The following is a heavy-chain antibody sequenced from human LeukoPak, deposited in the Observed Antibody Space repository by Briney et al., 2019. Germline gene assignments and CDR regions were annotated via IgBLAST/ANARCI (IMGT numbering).Heavy chain of an antibody. CDR2: IYSGGAT. CDR1: GFIVSTNY. CDR3: AKGAGYSYGWDY. Sequence: GGSLRLSCAASGFIVSTNYVTWVRQAPGKGLEWVSGIYSGGATYYADSVKGRFTISRDNSKNTLYLQMNSLRAEDTAVYYCAKGAGYSYGWDYWGQGTLVTVSS. D-gene: IGHD5-18*01. V-gene: IGHV3-53*01. J-gene: IGHJ4*02.